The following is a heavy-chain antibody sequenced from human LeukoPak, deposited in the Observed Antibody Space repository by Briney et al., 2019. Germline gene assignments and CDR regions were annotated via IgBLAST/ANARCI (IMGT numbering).Heavy chain of an antibody. CDR1: GYTLTELS. J-gene: IGHJ3*02. CDR3: ATDPFGYSSSIGVQAFDI. CDR2: FDPEDGET. Sequence: ASVKVSCKVSGYTLTELSMHWVRQAPGKGLEWMGGFDPEDGETIYAQKFQGRVTMTEDTSTDTAYMELSSLRSEDTAVYYCATDPFGYSSSIGVQAFDIWGQGTMVTVSS. D-gene: IGHD6-6*01. V-gene: IGHV1-24*01.